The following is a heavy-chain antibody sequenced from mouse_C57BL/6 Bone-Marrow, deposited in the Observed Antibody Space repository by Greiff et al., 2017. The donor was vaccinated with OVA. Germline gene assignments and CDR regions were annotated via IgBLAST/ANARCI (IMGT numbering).Heavy chain of an antibody. CDR3: ARRPAYYSNHFDY. D-gene: IGHD2-5*01. CDR1: GYTFTNYW. J-gene: IGHJ2*01. Sequence: QVQLQQSGAELVRPGTSVKMSCKASGYTFTNYWIGWAKQRPGHGLEWIGDIYPGGGYTNYNEKFKGKATLTADKSSSTAYMQFSSLTSEDSAIYYWARRPAYYSNHFDYWGQGTTLTVSS. V-gene: IGHV1-63*01. CDR2: IYPGGGYT.